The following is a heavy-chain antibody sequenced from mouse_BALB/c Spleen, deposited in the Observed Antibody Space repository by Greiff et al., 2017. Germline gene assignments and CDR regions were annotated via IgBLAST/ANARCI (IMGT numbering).Heavy chain of an antibody. CDR2: ILPGSGST. Sequence: LVESGAELMKPGASVKISCKATGYTFSSYWIEWVKQRPGHGLEWIGEILPGSGSTNYNEKFKGKATFTADTSSNTAYMQLSSLTSEDSAVYYCARSSYYGNYAWFAYWGQGTLVTVSA. V-gene: IGHV1-9*01. J-gene: IGHJ3*01. D-gene: IGHD2-10*01. CDR1: GYTFSSYW. CDR3: ARSSYYGNYAWFAY.